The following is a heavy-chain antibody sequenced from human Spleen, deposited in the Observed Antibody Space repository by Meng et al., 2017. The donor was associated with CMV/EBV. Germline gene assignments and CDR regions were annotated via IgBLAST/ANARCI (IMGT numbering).Heavy chain of an antibody. J-gene: IGHJ6*02. Sequence: ETLSLTCTVSGGSVSSGSYYWSWIRQPPGKGLEWIGYIYYSGSTNYNPSLKSRVTISVDTSKNQFSLKLSSVTAADTAVYYCASLTYYYDSSGPTGGMDVWGQGTTVTVSS. CDR3: ASLTYYYDSSGPTGGMDV. CDR1: GGSVSSGSYY. CDR2: IYYSGST. V-gene: IGHV4-61*01. D-gene: IGHD3-22*01.